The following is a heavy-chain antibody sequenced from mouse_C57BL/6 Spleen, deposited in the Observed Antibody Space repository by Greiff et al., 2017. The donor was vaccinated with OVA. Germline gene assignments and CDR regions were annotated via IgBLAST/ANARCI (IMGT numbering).Heavy chain of an antibody. CDR1: GFTFSDFY. J-gene: IGHJ1*03. Sequence: EVKLVESGGGLVQSGRSLRLSCATSGFTFSDFYMEWVRQAPGKGLEWIAASRNKANDYTTEYSASVKGRFIVSRDTSQSILYLQMNALRAEDTAMYYCARDLNSRGYFDVWGTGTTVTVSS. CDR3: ARDLNSRGYFDV. V-gene: IGHV7-1*01. CDR2: SRNKANDYTT.